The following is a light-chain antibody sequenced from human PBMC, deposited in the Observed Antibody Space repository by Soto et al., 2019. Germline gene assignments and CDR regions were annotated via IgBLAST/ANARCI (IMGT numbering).Light chain of an antibody. V-gene: IGLV2-8*01. CDR1: NSDIGRFKY. CDR2: EVT. CDR3: VSYPGIDNFVV. J-gene: IGLJ2*01. Sequence: QSVLTQPPSASGSPGQSVTISCTGTNSDIGRFKYVSWYQQHPGKAPKLVIFEVTKRPSGVPDRFSGSKSGNTASLTVSGLQAEDEADYYCVSYPGIDNFVVLGGGTKLTVL.